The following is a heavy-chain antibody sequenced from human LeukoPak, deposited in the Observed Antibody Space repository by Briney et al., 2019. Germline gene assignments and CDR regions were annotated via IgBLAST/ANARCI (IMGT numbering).Heavy chain of an antibody. J-gene: IGHJ4*02. D-gene: IGHD1-20*01. CDR1: GFTFSSYS. V-gene: IGHV3-48*04. Sequence: PGGSLRLSCVASGFTFSSYSMNWVRQAPGRGLEWISYISSGSSTIYYADSVKGRFTISRDNAKNSLFLQMNSLRADDTAVYYCARASNSDNWFDYWGQGTLVTVSS. CDR2: ISSGSSTI. CDR3: ARASNSDNWFDY.